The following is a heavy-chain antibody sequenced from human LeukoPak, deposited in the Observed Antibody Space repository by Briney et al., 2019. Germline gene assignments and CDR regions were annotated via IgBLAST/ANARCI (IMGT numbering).Heavy chain of an antibody. CDR1: GHTLTKLS. CDR3: AREGDSSGYYAYYFDY. CDR2: FDSEDGET. Sequence: ASVKVSCKVSGHTLTKLSMHWVRQAPGKGLEWMGGFDSEDGETIYAQKFQGRITMTADTSTDTAYMELSSLRSEDMAVYYCAREGDSSGYYAYYFDYWGQGTLVTVSS. D-gene: IGHD3-22*01. J-gene: IGHJ4*02. V-gene: IGHV1-24*01.